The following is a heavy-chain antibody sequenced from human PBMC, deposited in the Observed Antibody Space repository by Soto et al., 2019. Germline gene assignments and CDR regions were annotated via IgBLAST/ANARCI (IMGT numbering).Heavy chain of an antibody. CDR1: GFSLSTHGVA. Sequence: QITLKESGPTLVKPTQTLTLTCTFSGFSLSTHGVAVGWIRQPPVNALECLAIIYWDDDKRYNPSLKNRLTITMDTSKNQVVLTMTNVDPVDTATYRCAYRLPYNMNWESGWFDPWGQGTLVTVSS. CDR2: IYWDDDK. D-gene: IGHD1-7*01. V-gene: IGHV2-5*02. CDR3: AYRLPYNMNWESGWFDP. J-gene: IGHJ5*02.